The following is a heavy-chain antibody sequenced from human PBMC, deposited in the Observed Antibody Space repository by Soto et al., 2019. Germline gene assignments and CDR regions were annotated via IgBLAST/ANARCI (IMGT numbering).Heavy chain of an antibody. V-gene: IGHV3-23*01. CDR3: GKAASGSYYSQVDY. Sequence: GSLRLSCAASGFTFSSYAMSWVRQAPGKGLEWVSIISGSGDSKYYADSVKGRFTISRDNSRNTLYLQMNSLRAEDTAVYYCGKAASGSYYSQVDYWGQGTLVTVSS. CDR2: ISGSGDSK. CDR1: GFTFSSYA. J-gene: IGHJ4*02. D-gene: IGHD3-10*01.